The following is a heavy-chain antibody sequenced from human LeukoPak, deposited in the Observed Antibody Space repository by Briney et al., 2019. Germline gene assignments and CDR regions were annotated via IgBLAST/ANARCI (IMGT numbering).Heavy chain of an antibody. J-gene: IGHJ4*02. CDR2: ISAYNGNT. CDR1: GYTFTSYG. CDR3: AKHGDYYGSGSFGY. D-gene: IGHD3-10*01. V-gene: IGHV1-18*01. Sequence: ASVKVSCKASGYTFTSYGISWVRQAPGQGLEWMGWISAYNGNTNYAQKFQGRVTMTTDTSTSTAYMELRRLRSDDTAAYYCAKHGDYYGSGSFGYWAQGPLVTVPS.